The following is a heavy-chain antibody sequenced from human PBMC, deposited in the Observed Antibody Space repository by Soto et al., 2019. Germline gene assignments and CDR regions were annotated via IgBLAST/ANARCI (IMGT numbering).Heavy chain of an antibody. J-gene: IGHJ6*02. D-gene: IGHD6-6*01. V-gene: IGHV4-31*03. CDR2: NYYSGIT. CDR3: ARGSSIAGLYYGMDV. Sequence: QVQLQESGPGLVKPSQTLSLTCTVSGGSISSGGYYWTWIRQHPGKGLEWIGYNYYSGITYYSPSLKRRVTLALDTSKNQFSLKLSSVTAADTAVYYCARGSSIAGLYYGMDVWGQGTTVTVSS. CDR1: GGSISSGGYY.